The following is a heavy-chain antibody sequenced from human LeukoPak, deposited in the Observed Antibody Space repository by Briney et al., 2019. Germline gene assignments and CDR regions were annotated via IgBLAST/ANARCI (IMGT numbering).Heavy chain of an antibody. V-gene: IGHV3-30-3*01. CDR3: ARDPSRVRDGRPNGFDY. D-gene: IGHD5-24*01. CDR2: ISHDGSNK. CDR1: GFTFSSYA. J-gene: IGHJ4*02. Sequence: PGGSLRPSCAASGFTFSSYAMHWVRQAPGKGLEWVAVISHDGSNKYYADSVKGRFTISRDNSKNTLYLQMNSLRAEDTAVYYCARDPSRVRDGRPNGFDYWGQGTLVTVSS.